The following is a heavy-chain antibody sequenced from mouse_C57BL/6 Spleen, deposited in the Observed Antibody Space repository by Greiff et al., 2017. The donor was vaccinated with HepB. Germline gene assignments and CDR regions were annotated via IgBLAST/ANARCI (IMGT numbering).Heavy chain of an antibody. V-gene: IGHV1-64*01. D-gene: IGHD1-1*01. CDR1: GYTFTSYW. Sequence: QVQLKQPGAELVKPGASVKLSCKASGYTFTSYWMHWVKQRPGQGLEWIGMIHPNSGSTNYNEKFKSKATLTVDKSSSTAYMQLSSLTSEDSAVYYCARGITTVVANAMDYWGQGTSVTVSS. CDR3: ARGITTVVANAMDY. CDR2: IHPNSGST. J-gene: IGHJ4*01.